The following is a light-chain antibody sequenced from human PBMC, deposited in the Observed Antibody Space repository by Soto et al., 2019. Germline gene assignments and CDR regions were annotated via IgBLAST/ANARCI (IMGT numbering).Light chain of an antibody. CDR3: QQYYSYPEYT. V-gene: IGKV1-8*01. J-gene: IGKJ2*01. Sequence: AIRMTQSPSSLSASTGDRVTITCRASLGISSYLAWYQQKPGKAPKLLIYAASTLQSGVPSRFSGSGSGTDFTLTISCLQSEDFATYYCQQYYSYPEYTFGQGTKLEIK. CDR2: AAS. CDR1: LGISSY.